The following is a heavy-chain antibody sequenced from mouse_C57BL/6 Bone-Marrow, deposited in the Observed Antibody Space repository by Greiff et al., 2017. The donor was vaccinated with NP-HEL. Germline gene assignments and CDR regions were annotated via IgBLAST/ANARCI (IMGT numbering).Heavy chain of an antibody. CDR1: FFALTIHF. Sequence: QVQLKQSGPGLVQPSKSLSLHCTGSFFALTIHFLHCFLHSPGKGLEWLGVIWRVVSPDYNAAFMSRLSITKDNSKSQVFFKMNSLQADDTAIYYCAKTYGSSFHYAMDYWGQGTSVTVSS. D-gene: IGHD1-1*01. J-gene: IGHJ4*01. CDR3: AKTYGSSFHYAMDY. V-gene: IGHV2-5*01. CDR2: IWRVVSP.